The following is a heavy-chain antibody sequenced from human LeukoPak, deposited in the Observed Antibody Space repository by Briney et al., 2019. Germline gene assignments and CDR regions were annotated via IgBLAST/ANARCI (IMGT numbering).Heavy chain of an antibody. J-gene: IGHJ3*02. CDR2: IYTNGST. Sequence: PSETLSLTCTVSGGSISSYYWSWIRQPAGKGLEWIGRIYTNGSTNYNPSLKSRVTMSVDTSKNQFSLKLSPVTAADTAVYYCARDLYGQWPPPPGSPYDAFDIWGQGTMVTVSS. CDR1: GGSISSYY. V-gene: IGHV4-4*07. D-gene: IGHD6-19*01. CDR3: ARDLYGQWPPPPGSPYDAFDI.